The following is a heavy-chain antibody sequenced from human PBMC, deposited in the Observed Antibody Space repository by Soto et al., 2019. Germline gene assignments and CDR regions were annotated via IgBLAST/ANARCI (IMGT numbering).Heavy chain of an antibody. CDR2: IYPGDSDT. CDR3: ASFTVTRGHWGDPDLYY. V-gene: IGHV5-51*01. D-gene: IGHD4-17*01. CDR1: GYIFTSYW. Sequence: PGESLKISCKGSGYIFTSYWLRWVRQLPGNGLEWMGIIYPGDSDTRYSPSFQGQVTISADKSISTAYLQWSSLKASDTAMYYCASFTVTRGHWGDPDLYYWGQGTLVTVSS. J-gene: IGHJ4*02.